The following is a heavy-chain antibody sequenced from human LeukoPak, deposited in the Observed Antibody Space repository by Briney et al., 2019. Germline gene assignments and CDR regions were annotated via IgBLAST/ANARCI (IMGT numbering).Heavy chain of an antibody. V-gene: IGHV1-2*02. J-gene: IGHJ4*02. CDR3: AREHSSSSGKVFDY. D-gene: IGHD6-6*01. CDR1: GYTFPGYY. Sequence: ASVKVSCKAPGYTFPGYYMHWVRQAPGQGLEWMGWINPNSGATNYAQKFQGRVTMTRDTSISTAYMELSRLKSDDTAVYYCAREHSSSSGKVFDYWGQGTLVTVSS. CDR2: INPNSGAT.